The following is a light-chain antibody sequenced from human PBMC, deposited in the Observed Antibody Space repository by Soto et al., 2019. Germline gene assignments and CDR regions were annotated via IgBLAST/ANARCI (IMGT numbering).Light chain of an antibody. V-gene: IGKV3-20*01. Sequence: ETALTQSQANRSLSPGERATLSCRASQSVRSRYLAWYQQKPGQAPRLLISGASSRATGIPDRFSGSGSGTDFTLTVSRLEPEDFALYYCQQYGNSPITFGQGTRLEIK. CDR3: QQYGNSPIT. J-gene: IGKJ5*01. CDR1: QSVRSRY. CDR2: GAS.